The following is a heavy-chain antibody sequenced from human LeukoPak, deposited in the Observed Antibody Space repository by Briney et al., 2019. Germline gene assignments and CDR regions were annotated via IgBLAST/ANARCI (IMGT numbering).Heavy chain of an antibody. Sequence: PGGSLRLSCAASGFIFSTYAMHWVRQAPGQGLEWVAVISYDGSNKYYADSVKGRFTISRDNSKNTLYLQMNSLRAEDTAVYYCAKEWAYCSGGSCYYTTPVYYYYGMDVWGQGTTVTVSS. CDR1: GFIFSTYA. CDR2: ISYDGSNK. V-gene: IGHV3-30-3*01. D-gene: IGHD2-15*01. J-gene: IGHJ6*02. CDR3: AKEWAYCSGGSCYYTTPVYYYYGMDV.